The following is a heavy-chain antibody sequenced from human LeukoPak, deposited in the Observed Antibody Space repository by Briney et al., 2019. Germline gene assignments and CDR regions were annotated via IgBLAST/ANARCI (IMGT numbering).Heavy chain of an antibody. D-gene: IGHD3-16*01. CDR3: AGYYDYVWGSYPPPFDY. Sequence: SETLSLTCTVSGGSISSYYWSWVRQPPGKGLEWIGFVYYTGSTNYSPSLKSRVTISVDTSKNQFSLKLSSVTAADTAVYYCAGYYDYVWGSYPPPFDYWGQGTLVTVSS. CDR1: GGSISSYY. CDR2: VYYTGST. J-gene: IGHJ4*02. V-gene: IGHV4-59*01.